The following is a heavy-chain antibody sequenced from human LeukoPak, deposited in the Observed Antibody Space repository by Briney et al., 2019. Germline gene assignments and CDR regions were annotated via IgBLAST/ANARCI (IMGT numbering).Heavy chain of an antibody. J-gene: IGHJ4*02. D-gene: IGHD3-10*01. Sequence: PSETLSLTCAVSGGSISSSYWWSWVRQPPGKGLEWIGEVYHSGSTNYNPSLNSRVTISVDKSKNQFSLKLSSVTAADTAVYYCVGNGYYSLDYWGQGTLVTVSS. CDR1: GGSISSSYW. V-gene: IGHV4-4*02. CDR2: VYHSGST. CDR3: VGNGYYSLDY.